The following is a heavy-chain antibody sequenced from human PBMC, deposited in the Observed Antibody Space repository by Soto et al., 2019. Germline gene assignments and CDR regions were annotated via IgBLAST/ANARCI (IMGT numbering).Heavy chain of an antibody. CDR3: AKDLRSFSSSPLFDY. CDR2: ISGSGGSK. D-gene: IGHD6-6*01. CDR1: GFTFSSYA. Sequence: EVQLLESGGGLIQPGGSLTLSCAASGFTFSSYAMSWVRQAPGKGLEWVSAISGSGGSKYYAGSVKGRFTISRDNSKNSLYLQMSSLRAEDTAIYYCAKDLRSFSSSPLFDYWGQGTLVTVSS. J-gene: IGHJ4*02. V-gene: IGHV3-23*01.